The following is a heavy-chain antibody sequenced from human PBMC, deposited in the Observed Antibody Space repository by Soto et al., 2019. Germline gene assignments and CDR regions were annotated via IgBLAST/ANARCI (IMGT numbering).Heavy chain of an antibody. J-gene: IGHJ3*02. CDR3: ARPGYCSSTSCHDAFDI. Sequence: PSETLSLTCTVSGGSISSYYWSWIRQPPGKGLEWIGYIYYSGSTNYNPSLKSRVTISVDTSKNQFSLKLSSVPAADTAVYYCARPGYCSSTSCHDAFDIWGQGTMVTVSS. CDR2: IYYSGST. D-gene: IGHD2-2*01. V-gene: IGHV4-59*08. CDR1: GGSISSYY.